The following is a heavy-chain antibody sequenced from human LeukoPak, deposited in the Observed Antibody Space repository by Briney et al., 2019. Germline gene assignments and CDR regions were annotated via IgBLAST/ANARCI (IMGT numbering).Heavy chain of an antibody. D-gene: IGHD3-22*01. CDR2: IDYSGNT. CDR1: GGSISSYY. J-gene: IGHJ4*02. V-gene: IGHV4-59*01. CDR3: ARWYYDSSGYRYFDY. Sequence: PSETLSLTCTVSGGSISSYYWSWIRQPPGKGLEWIGNIDYSGNTKYNPSLKSRVTISVDTSKSQFSLKLSSVTAADTAVYYCARWYYDSSGYRYFDYWGQGTLVTVSS.